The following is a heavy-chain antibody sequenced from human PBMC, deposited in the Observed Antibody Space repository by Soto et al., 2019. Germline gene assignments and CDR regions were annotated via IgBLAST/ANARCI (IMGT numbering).Heavy chain of an antibody. CDR3: ATDSKWVVRFPFY. CDR2: FDPVDGET. J-gene: IGHJ4*02. Sequence: ASVKVSCKVSGYTLTELSMHWVRQAPGKELEWMGGFDPVDGETIYAQKFQGRVTMTEDTHTDTAYMELGSLRSEDTALYYCATDSKWVVRFPFYLGQGTLVTVSS. V-gene: IGHV1-24*01. CDR1: GYTLTELS. D-gene: IGHD6-19*01.